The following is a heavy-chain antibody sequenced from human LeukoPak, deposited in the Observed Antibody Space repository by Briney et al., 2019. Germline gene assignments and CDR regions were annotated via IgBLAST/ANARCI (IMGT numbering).Heavy chain of an antibody. CDR1: GFTVSSNY. V-gene: IGHV3-48*02. CDR2: ITASGTAM. CDR3: ASSGSYRFDY. D-gene: IGHD1-26*01. J-gene: IGHJ4*02. Sequence: GGSLRLSCAASGFTVSSNYMSWVRQAPGKGLEWVSHITASGTAMFYADSVKGRFTISRDNARNSLYLQMNSLRDEDTAVYYCASSGSYRFDYWGQGTLVTVSS.